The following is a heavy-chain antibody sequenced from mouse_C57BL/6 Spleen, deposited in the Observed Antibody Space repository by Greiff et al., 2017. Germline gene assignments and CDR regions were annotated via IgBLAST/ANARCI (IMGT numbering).Heavy chain of an antibody. CDR2: INPNNGGT. Sequence: EVKLQESGPELVKPGASVKMSCKASGYTFTDYNMHWVQQSHGKSLEWIGYINPNNGGTSYTQKFKGKVTFPVNKPYSTAYMELRSLTSEDSAVYYCARRGLYDGYYDYAMDYWGQGTSVTVAS. CDR1: GYTFTDYN. D-gene: IGHD2-3*01. V-gene: IGHV1-22*01. CDR3: ARRGLYDGYYDYAMDY. J-gene: IGHJ4*01.